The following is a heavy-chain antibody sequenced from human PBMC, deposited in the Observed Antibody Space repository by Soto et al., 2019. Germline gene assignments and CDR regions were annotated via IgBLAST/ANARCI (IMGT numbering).Heavy chain of an antibody. D-gene: IGHD2-15*01. Sequence: LRLSCAASGFTFSDYYMSWIRQAPGKGLEWVSYISSSSSYTNYADSVKGRFTISRDNAKNSLYLQMNSLRAEDTAVYYCARDEYCSGGSCVLTDYWGQGTLVTVSS. CDR3: ARDEYCSGGSCVLTDY. CDR1: GFTFSDYY. CDR2: ISSSSSYT. V-gene: IGHV3-11*06. J-gene: IGHJ4*02.